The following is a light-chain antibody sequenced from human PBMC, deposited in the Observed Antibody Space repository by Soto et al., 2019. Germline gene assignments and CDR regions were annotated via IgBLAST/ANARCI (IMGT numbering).Light chain of an antibody. CDR3: GADHGSGNNFVSL. Sequence: QSVLTQPPSASASLGASVTLTCTLSSGYSNYKVDWYQQRPGKGPRFVMRVGTGGIVGSKGDGIPDRFSVLGSGLNRYLTIKNIQEEDESDYHCGADHGSGNNFVSLFDGGTKLTVL. CDR2: VGTGGIVG. CDR1: SGYSNYK. V-gene: IGLV9-49*01. J-gene: IGLJ2*01.